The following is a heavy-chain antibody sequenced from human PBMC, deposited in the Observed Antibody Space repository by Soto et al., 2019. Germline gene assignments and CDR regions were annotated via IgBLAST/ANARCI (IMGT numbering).Heavy chain of an antibody. CDR1: GFIVTSNY. CDR2: IYSDGTT. V-gene: IGHV3-53*01. Sequence: HPGGSLRLSCAASGFIVTSNYMSWVRQSPGKGLEWVSVIYSDGTTNYAESVKGRFTISRDKSKNTVFLQMSSLRAEDTAVYYCAKGGPGASSGLFESWGLGTLVTVSS. CDR3: AKGGPGASSGLFES. J-gene: IGHJ4*02. D-gene: IGHD3-10*01.